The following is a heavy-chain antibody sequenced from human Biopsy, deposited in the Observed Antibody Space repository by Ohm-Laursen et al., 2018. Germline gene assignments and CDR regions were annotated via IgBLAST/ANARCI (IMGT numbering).Heavy chain of an antibody. CDR2: INPSHGST. CDR1: GYTLTSYY. J-gene: IGHJ5*01. CDR3: ARELGDFWGGRQFDF. Sequence: EASVKVSCKASGYTLTSYYIHWVRQAPGQGLQWMGLINPSHGSTGSAQKFQGRVTMTRDTSISTTYMELRRLTSDDTAVFYCARELGDFWGGRQFDFWGQGTLVTVSS. D-gene: IGHD3-3*01. V-gene: IGHV1-2*06.